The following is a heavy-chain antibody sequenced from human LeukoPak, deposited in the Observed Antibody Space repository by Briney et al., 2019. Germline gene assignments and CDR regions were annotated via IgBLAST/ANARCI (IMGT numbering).Heavy chain of an antibody. CDR1: GYSISSGYY. CDR3: ARTAYYYDSSGRDYFDY. Sequence: PSETLPLTCNVSGYSISSGYYWGWIRQPPGKGLEWIGSIYNSGSTYYNPSLESRVTISVDTSENQFSLKLSSVTAADTAVYYCARTAYYYDSSGRDYFDYWGQGTLVTVSS. V-gene: IGHV4-38-2*02. J-gene: IGHJ4*02. CDR2: IYNSGST. D-gene: IGHD3-22*01.